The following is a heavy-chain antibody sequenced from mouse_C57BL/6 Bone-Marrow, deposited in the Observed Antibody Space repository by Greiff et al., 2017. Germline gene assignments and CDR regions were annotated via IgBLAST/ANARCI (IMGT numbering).Heavy chain of an antibody. J-gene: IGHJ2*01. CDR3: ARREGTTVDY. D-gene: IGHD1-1*01. Sequence: LVESGPGLARPGASVTLSCKASGYSFTSDGISWVKQRTGESLEWIGGNYPRSGNTYYNGNFKGKATLTADKSSSKAYMKLRSLTSEDSAVYFCARREGTTVDYWGQGTTLTVSS. CDR2: NYPRSGNT. CDR1: GYSFTSDG. V-gene: IGHV1-81*01.